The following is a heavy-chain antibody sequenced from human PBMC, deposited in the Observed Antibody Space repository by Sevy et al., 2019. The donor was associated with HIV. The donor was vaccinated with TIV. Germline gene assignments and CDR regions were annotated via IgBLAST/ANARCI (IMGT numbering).Heavy chain of an antibody. CDR2: ISHSGNTI. CDR1: GFTFTDYY. CDR3: VRNSLKTSAVHIPYYFDF. J-gene: IGHJ4*02. V-gene: IGHV3-11*01. Sequence: GGSLRLSCAASGFTFTDYYMSWIRQSPGKGLEWVSYISHSGNTIYYADSVNGRFTISRDNAKNYLFLHMTSLTAEDTAFYYCVRNSLKTSAVHIPYYFDFWGQGTLVTVSS. D-gene: IGHD3-9*01.